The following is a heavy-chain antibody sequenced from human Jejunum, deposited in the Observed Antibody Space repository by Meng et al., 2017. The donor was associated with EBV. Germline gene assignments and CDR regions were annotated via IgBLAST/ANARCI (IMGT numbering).Heavy chain of an antibody. D-gene: IGHD3-16*01. J-gene: IGHJ4*02. CDR3: TDVGGDMI. CDR1: GCNFTNSH. Sequence: GSGGGLVNVGDSLRRSCLGSGCNFTNSHMPWVRQDRGKGMEWVGRIKRTTDGGTTDYAAPVKGRFTISRDDSKNTLYLQMNSLKTEDTAVYYCTDVGGDMIWGQGILVTVSS. CDR2: IKRTTDGGTT. V-gene: IGHV3-15*01.